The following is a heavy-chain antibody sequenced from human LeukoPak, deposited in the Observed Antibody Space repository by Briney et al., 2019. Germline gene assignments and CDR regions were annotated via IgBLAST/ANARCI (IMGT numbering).Heavy chain of an antibody. J-gene: IGHJ4*02. CDR3: AKGPGYGYGSYFDY. Sequence: SGGSLRLSCAASGFAFSNYAMNWVRQAPGKGLEWVSGISWNSGSIGYADSVKGRFTISRDNAKNSLYLQMNSLRAEDTALYYCAKGPGYGYGSYFDYWGQGTLVTVSS. CDR1: GFAFSNYA. D-gene: IGHD5-18*01. V-gene: IGHV3-9*01. CDR2: ISWNSGSI.